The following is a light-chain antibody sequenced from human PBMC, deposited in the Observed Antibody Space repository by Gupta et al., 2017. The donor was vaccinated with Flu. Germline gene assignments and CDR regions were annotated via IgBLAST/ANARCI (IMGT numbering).Light chain of an antibody. CDR2: KSN. Sequence: QSVLTQPPSTSGTPGQRVTFSCSGGNSNIGINYVYWYQQLPGAAPKLIIYKSNQRPSGVPDRFSGSKSGTSASLAISGLRSEDEAEYYCATWDDSLSAVVFGEGTKLTVL. J-gene: IGLJ2*01. CDR3: ATWDDSLSAVV. V-gene: IGLV1-47*01. CDR1: NSNIGINY.